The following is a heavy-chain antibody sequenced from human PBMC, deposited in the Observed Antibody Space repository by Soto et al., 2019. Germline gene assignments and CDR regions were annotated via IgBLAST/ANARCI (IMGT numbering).Heavy chain of an antibody. CDR3: ARHKRAGYDSSGYGY. CDR2: IDPSDSYT. D-gene: IGHD3-22*01. CDR1: GYSFTSYW. Sequence: GESLKISCKGSGYSFTSYWISGVRQMPGKGLEWMGRIDPSDSYTNYSPSFQGHVTISADKSISTAYLQWSSLKASDTAMYYCARHKRAGYDSSGYGYWGQGTLVTVSS. V-gene: IGHV5-10-1*01. J-gene: IGHJ4*02.